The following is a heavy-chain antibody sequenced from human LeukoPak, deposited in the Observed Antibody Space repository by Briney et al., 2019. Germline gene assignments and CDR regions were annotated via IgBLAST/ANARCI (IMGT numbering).Heavy chain of an antibody. CDR3: ARAGNYYDSSGYRSFDY. D-gene: IGHD3-22*01. J-gene: IGHJ4*02. V-gene: IGHV4-34*01. CDR2: INHSGST. Sequence: SETLSLTCAVYGGSLSGYYWSGIRQPPRKGLEWVGDINHSGSTNYNPSLKSRATISVDTSKNQFSLKLSSVTAADTAVYYCARAGNYYDSSGYRSFDYWGQGTLVTVSS. CDR1: GGSLSGYY.